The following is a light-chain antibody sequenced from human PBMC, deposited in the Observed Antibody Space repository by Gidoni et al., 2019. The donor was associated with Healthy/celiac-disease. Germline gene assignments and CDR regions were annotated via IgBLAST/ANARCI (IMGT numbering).Light chain of an antibody. CDR3: QAWDSSTVV. Sequence: SYELTQPPSVYVSPGQTASITCSGDKLGDKYACWYQPKPGQSPVLVIYQDSKRPSGIPDRFAGSNSGNTATLTISGTQAMDEADYYCQAWDSSTVVFGGGTKLTVL. CDR1: KLGDKY. V-gene: IGLV3-1*01. J-gene: IGLJ2*01. CDR2: QDS.